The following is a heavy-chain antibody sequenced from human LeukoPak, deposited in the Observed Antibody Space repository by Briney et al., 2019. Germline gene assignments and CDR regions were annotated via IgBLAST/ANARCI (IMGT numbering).Heavy chain of an antibody. CDR2: IYPGDSDT. D-gene: IGHD3-10*02. J-gene: IGHJ6*04. V-gene: IGHV5-51*01. CDR1: GYSFTSYW. CDR3: AELGITMIGGV. Sequence: GESLKISCKGSGYSFTSYWLGWVRQMPGKGLQWMVIIYPGDSDTRYSPSFQGQVTISADKSISTAYLQWSSLRAEDTAVYYCAELGITMIGGVWGKGTTVTISS.